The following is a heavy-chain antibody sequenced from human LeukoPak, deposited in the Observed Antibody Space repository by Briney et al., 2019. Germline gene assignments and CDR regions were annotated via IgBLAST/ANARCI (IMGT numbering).Heavy chain of an antibody. CDR2: INPNSGGT. CDR1: GYTFTDYY. J-gene: IGHJ4*02. CDR3: ARGGRWYYYDSSGYRNFDY. Sequence: ASVKVSCKASGYTFTDYYMHWVRQAHGRGLEWMGWINPNSGGTNYAQKFQGRVTMTRDTSISTAYMELSRLRSDDTAVYYCARGGRWYYYDSSGYRNFDYWGQGTLVTVSS. D-gene: IGHD3-22*01. V-gene: IGHV1-2*02.